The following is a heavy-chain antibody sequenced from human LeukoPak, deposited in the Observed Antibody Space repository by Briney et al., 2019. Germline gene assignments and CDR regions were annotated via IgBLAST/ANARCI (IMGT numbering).Heavy chain of an antibody. Sequence: ASVKVSSKASGYTFTGYYLHWVRQAPGHGLEWLGWINPDSGNTKYSQKFQGRVTLTRDTSISTAYMEVSRLGSDDTAVYYCARVGHYDSSVYADDVFDFWGQGTMVTVSS. CDR2: INPDSGNT. V-gene: IGHV1-2*02. CDR1: GYTFTGYY. CDR3: ARVGHYDSSVYADDVFDF. J-gene: IGHJ3*01. D-gene: IGHD3-22*01.